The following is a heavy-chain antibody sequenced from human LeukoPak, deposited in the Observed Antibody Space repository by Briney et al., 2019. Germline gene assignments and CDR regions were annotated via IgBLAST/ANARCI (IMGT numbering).Heavy chain of an antibody. CDR2: IWYDGSKT. CDR1: GFTFTSYS. V-gene: IGHV3-33*08. CDR3: ARGVSSSWVFDY. J-gene: IGHJ4*02. Sequence: PGGALRLSCAASGFTFTSYSMNWVRQAPGKGLEWVAVIWYDGSKTYYADSVKGRFTTSRDNSKNTLYLQMNSLRAEDTAVYYCARGVSSSWVFDYWGQGTLVTVSS. D-gene: IGHD6-13*01.